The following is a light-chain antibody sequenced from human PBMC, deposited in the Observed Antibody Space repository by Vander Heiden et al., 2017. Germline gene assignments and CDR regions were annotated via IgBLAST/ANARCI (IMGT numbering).Light chain of an antibody. Sequence: VMTQPPATLSVSPGERATLSCRASQSVSSNLAWYQQKPGQAPRLLIYGASTRATGIPARFSGSGSGTEFTLTISSLQSEDFAVYYCQQYNNWPPWTFGQGTKVEIK. CDR2: GAS. V-gene: IGKV3-15*01. CDR1: QSVSSN. J-gene: IGKJ1*01. CDR3: QQYNNWPPWT.